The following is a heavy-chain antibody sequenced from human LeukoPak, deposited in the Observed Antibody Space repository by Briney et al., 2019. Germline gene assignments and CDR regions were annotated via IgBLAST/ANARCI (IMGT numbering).Heavy chain of an antibody. V-gene: IGHV5-51*01. Sequence: GESLKISCQGSGYSFTSYWIGWVRQMPGKGLEWMGIIYPGDSDTRYSPSFQGQVTISADKSISTTYLQWSSLKASDSAVYYCARPSLDNSGYYSDYWGQGTLVTVSS. J-gene: IGHJ4*02. CDR1: GYSFTSYW. CDR2: IYPGDSDT. CDR3: ARPSLDNSGYYSDY. D-gene: IGHD3-22*01.